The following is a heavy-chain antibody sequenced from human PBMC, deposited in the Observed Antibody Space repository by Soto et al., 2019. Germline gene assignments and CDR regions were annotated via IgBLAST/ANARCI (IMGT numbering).Heavy chain of an antibody. J-gene: IGHJ5*02. CDR1: LYTFPGNF. V-gene: IGHV1-2*02. D-gene: IGHD3-16*01. CDR2: INPNSGAT. Sequence: AAAQVSCWECLYTFPGNFMHWVRQAPGDGLEWMGWINPNSGATKYAPKFQGRVTMTRDTSNRTAYLELSRLTSDDTAIYYCARGGGTTLGTLPWGQGTPVTGAS. CDR3: ARGGGTTLGTLP.